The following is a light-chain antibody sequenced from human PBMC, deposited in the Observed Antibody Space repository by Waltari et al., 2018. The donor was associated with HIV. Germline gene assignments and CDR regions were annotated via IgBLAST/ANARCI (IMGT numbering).Light chain of an antibody. V-gene: IGKV3-11*01. CDR3: QQRFNWVT. CDR2: DAS. J-gene: IGKJ4*01. CDR1: QSVGTL. Sequence: ETVLTQSPATLSLSPGGRATLSCRASQSVGTLLAWYQQKPGQAPRLLISDASNRATGIPARFSGSGSGTDFTLTIGSLEPDDFAVYYCQQRFNWVTFGGGTKVEIK.